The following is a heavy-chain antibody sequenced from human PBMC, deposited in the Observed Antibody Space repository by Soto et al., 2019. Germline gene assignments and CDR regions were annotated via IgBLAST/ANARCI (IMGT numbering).Heavy chain of an antibody. Sequence: QVQLVQSGAEVKKSGSSVRVCCKASGGTFNSYTLSWVRQAPGQRLEWMGRIIPMLSMSTYAQKFQGRVSIIADKSTNTVYLDLSSLRSDDTAIYYCATSYGSGSRPFDYWGQGTLVTVSS. D-gene: IGHD3-10*01. CDR3: ATSYGSGSRPFDY. V-gene: IGHV1-69*02. CDR1: GGTFNSYT. CDR2: IIPMLSMS. J-gene: IGHJ4*02.